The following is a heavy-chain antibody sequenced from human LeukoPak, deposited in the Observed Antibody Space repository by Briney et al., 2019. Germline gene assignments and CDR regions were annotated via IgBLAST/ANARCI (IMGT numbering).Heavy chain of an antibody. CDR2: IYYSGST. J-gene: IGHJ1*01. CDR1: GGSISIYY. V-gene: IGHV4-59*01. D-gene: IGHD6-13*01. CDR3: ARGYSSWNP. Sequence: SETLSLTCTVSGGSISIYYWSWIRQPPGKGLEWIGYIYYSGSTNYNPSLKSRVTISVDTSKNQFSLKLSSVTAADTAVYYCARGYSSWNPWGQGTLVTVPS.